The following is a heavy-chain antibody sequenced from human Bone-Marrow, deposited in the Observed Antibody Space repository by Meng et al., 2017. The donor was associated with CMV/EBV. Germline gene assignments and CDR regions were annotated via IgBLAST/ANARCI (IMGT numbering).Heavy chain of an antibody. CDR1: GGSISSSDYY. J-gene: IGHJ4*02. CDR3: ARGLRGAVDY. D-gene: IGHD3-3*01. Sequence: SETLSLTCSVSGGSISSSDYYWGWIRQPPGKGLEWIGSIYYSGNTYYNPSLKSRVTISVDTSKNQFSLKLSSVTAADTAVYYCARGLRGAVDYWGQGTLVTVSS. CDR2: IYYSGNT. V-gene: IGHV4-39*07.